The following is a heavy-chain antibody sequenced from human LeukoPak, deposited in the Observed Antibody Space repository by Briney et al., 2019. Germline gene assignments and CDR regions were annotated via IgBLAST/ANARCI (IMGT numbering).Heavy chain of an antibody. CDR1: GGTFSSYA. V-gene: IGHV1-69*05. Sequence: SVKVSCKASGGTFSSYAISWVRQAPGQGLEWMGRIIPIFGTANYAQKFQGRVTITTDESTSTAYMELSSLRSEDTAVYYCASPQVGATDSDAFDIWGQGTMVTVSS. J-gene: IGHJ3*02. CDR3: ASPQVGATDSDAFDI. CDR2: IIPIFGTA. D-gene: IGHD1-26*01.